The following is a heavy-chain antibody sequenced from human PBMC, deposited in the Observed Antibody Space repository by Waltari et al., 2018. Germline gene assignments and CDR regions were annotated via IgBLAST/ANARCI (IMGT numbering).Heavy chain of an antibody. CDR2: LRSDETKG. D-gene: IGHD5-12*01. CDR3: AKGYNYCFDF. CDR1: GLSFNRDEG. J-gene: IGHJ4*02. V-gene: IGHV3-30*02. Sequence: QVQMVESGGGVVQPGGSLRLSRNTSGLSFNRDEGVDWVRQAPGRGREWVAFLRSDETKGSYADSVRGRFTISRDSSKNTVYLQMDSLRPEDTAVYYCAKGYNYCFDFWGQGTLVTVSS.